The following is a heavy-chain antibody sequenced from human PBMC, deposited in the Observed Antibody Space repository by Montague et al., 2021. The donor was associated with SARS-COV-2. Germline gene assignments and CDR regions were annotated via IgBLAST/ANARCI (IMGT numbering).Heavy chain of an antibody. CDR1: GDSTSCPNCY. D-gene: IGHD4-17*01. CDR2: IYNSGTT. J-gene: IGHJ5*02. V-gene: IGHV4-39*01. Sequence: SETLSLTCTVSGDSTSCPNCYWGWTRQPPGKGLDWIGTIYNSGTTHYXPSLKSRLTISIDTSKNQFSLKLSSVTAADTAVYYCARHRNYGDHSLDNWFHPWGQGTLVTVSS. CDR3: ARHRNYGDHSLDNWFHP.